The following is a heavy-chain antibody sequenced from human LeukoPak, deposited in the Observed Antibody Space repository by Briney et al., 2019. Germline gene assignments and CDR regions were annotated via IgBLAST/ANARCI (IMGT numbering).Heavy chain of an antibody. J-gene: IGHJ4*02. V-gene: IGHV4-61*02. CDR3: ARESSGYYQYYFDY. CDR1: GGSISSGSYY. D-gene: IGHD3-22*01. CDR2: IYTNGYA. Sequence: PSETLSLTCTVSGGSISSGSYYWSWIRQPAGKGLEWIGRIYTNGYANYNPSLKSRVTISVGTSKNQFSLKLNSVTAADTAVYYCARESSGYYQYYFDYWGQGTLVTVSS.